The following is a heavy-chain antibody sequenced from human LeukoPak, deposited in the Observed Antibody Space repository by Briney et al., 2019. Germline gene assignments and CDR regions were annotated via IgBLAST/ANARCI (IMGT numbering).Heavy chain of an antibody. D-gene: IGHD2-2*01. Sequence: ATVTVSCKASGYTFTSYAMHWVRQAPGQRLEWMGWINAGNGNTKYSQKFQGRVTITRDTSASTAYMELSSLRSEDTAVYYCARPLGYCSSTGCRSDYYYYGMDVWGQGTTVTVSS. J-gene: IGHJ6*02. CDR2: INAGNGNT. CDR3: ARPLGYCSSTGCRSDYYYYGMDV. CDR1: GYTFTSYA. V-gene: IGHV1-3*01.